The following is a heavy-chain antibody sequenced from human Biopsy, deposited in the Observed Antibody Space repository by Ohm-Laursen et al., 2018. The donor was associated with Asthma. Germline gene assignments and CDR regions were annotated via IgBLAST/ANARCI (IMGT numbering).Heavy chain of an antibody. CDR1: GGTFNTYV. V-gene: IGHV1-69*13. J-gene: IGHJ4*02. CDR2: INSVFGTT. D-gene: IGHD2-2*01. Sequence: ASVKVSCKSLGGTFNTYVIGWVRQAPGQGLEWMGGINSVFGTTTYPRKFQDRVTITADDSTSTVYMELSSLRSEDTAVYYCARKAGSCISRTCYSLDFWGQGTLVTVSS. CDR3: ARKAGSCISRTCYSLDF.